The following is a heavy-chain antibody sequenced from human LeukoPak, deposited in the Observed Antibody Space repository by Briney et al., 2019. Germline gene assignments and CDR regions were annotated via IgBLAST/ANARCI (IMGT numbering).Heavy chain of an antibody. CDR3: ARGMVRGLPYYFDY. D-gene: IGHD3-10*01. CDR2: ISSSGSTI. CDR1: GCTFSDYY. Sequence: GGSLRLSCAASGCTFSDYYMSWIRQAPGKGLEWVSYISSSGSTIYYADSVKGRFTISRDNAKNSLYLQMNSLRAEDTAVYYCARGMVRGLPYYFDYWGQGTLVTVSS. J-gene: IGHJ4*02. V-gene: IGHV3-11*04.